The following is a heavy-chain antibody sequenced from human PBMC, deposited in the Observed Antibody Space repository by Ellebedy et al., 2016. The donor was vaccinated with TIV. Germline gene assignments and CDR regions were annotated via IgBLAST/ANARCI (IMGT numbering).Heavy chain of an antibody. CDR2: ISYDGSNK. CDR3: AHPPGYYDSSGYYPLYYYGMDV. J-gene: IGHJ6*02. Sequence: GESLKISCAASGFTFSSYGMHWVRQAPGKGLEWVAVISYDGSNKYYADSVKGRFTISRDNSKNTLYLQMNSLRAEDTAVYYCAHPPGYYDSSGYYPLYYYGMDVWGQGTTVTVSS. D-gene: IGHD3-22*01. CDR1: GFTFSSYG. V-gene: IGHV3-30*03.